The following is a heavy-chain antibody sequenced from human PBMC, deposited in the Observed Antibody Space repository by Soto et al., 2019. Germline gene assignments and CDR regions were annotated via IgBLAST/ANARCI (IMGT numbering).Heavy chain of an antibody. CDR3: AKVTTYYDIRYGMAV. CDR2: ISYDGSSK. CDR1: GFTFSSYG. D-gene: IGHD3-9*01. V-gene: IGHV3-30*18. Sequence: QVQLVESGGGVVQPGRSLRLSCAASGFTFSSYGMHWVRQAPGKGLEWVAVISYDGSSKYYADSVKGRFTISRDNSKNTLYLQMNSLRAEDTAGYYCAKVTTYYDIRYGMAVWGQGTTVTVSS. J-gene: IGHJ6*02.